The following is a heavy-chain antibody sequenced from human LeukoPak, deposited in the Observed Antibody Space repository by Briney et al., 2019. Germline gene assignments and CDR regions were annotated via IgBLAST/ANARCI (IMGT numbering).Heavy chain of an antibody. CDR2: ISGSRDST. D-gene: IGHD3-10*01. V-gene: IGHV3-23*01. J-gene: IGHJ4*02. CDR3: AKSISRLWFGELAGG. Sequence: PGGSLRLSCAASGFTFGSYAMSWVRQAPGKGLEWVSAISGSRDSTYSADSVKGRLTISRDNSKNTLYLQMNSLRAEDTAVYYCAKSISRLWFGELAGGWGQGTLVTVSS. CDR1: GFTFGSYA.